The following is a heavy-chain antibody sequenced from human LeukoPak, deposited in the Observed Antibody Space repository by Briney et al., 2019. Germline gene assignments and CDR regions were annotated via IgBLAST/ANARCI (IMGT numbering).Heavy chain of an antibody. V-gene: IGHV4-39*01. CDR3: ARLVDTPVIRGYYFDP. Sequence: PSETLSLTCTVSGGSISSSSYYWGWIRQPPGKGLEWIGSIYYSGSTYYNPSLKSRVTISVDTSKNQFSLKLSSVTAADTAVYYCARLVDTPVIRGYYFDPWGQGTLVTVSS. J-gene: IGHJ5*02. D-gene: IGHD3-22*01. CDR2: IYYSGST. CDR1: GGSISSSSYY.